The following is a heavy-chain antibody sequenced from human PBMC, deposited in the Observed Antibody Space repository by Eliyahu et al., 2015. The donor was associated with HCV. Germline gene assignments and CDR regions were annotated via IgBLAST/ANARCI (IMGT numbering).Heavy chain of an antibody. CDR1: GGSIXSGGYY. Sequence: QVQLQESGPGLVKPSQTLSLTCTVSGGSIXSGGYYWSWIRQHPGKGLEWIGDIYYSGSTYYNPSLKSRVTISVDTSKNQLSLKLSSVTAADTAVYYCARDASSSGYYSDYYYYGMDVWGQGTTVTVSS. D-gene: IGHD3-22*01. J-gene: IGHJ6*02. V-gene: IGHV4-31*03. CDR2: IYYSGST. CDR3: ARDASSSGYYSDYYYYGMDV.